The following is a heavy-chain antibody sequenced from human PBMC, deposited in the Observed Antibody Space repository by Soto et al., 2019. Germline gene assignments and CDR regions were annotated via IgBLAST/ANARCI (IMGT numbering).Heavy chain of an antibody. CDR1: GFTFSSYS. CDR2: ISSSSSYI. CDR3: ARDGGSGTAVAGIQYSGMDV. V-gene: IGHV3-21*04. D-gene: IGHD6-19*01. Sequence: GGSLRLSCAASGFTFSSYSMNWVRQAPGKGLEWVSSISSSSSYIYYADSVRGRFTLTRDNSKNTLYLQMNNLRGEDTAVYYCARDGGSGTAVAGIQYSGMDVWGQGTTVTVSS. J-gene: IGHJ6*02.